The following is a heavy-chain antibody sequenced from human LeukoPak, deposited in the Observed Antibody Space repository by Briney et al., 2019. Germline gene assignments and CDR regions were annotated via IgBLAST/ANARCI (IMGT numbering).Heavy chain of an antibody. D-gene: IGHD7-27*01. J-gene: IGHJ4*02. CDR1: GFTFSDAW. Sequence: GGSLRLSCAASGFTFSDAWMNWVRQAPGKGLEWVGRIKRKTDAGTTDYAAPVKGRFTISRDDSKNTLYLQMNSLRTEDTAVYYCTTGNWGPYWGQGTLVTVSS. CDR2: IKRKTDAGTT. CDR3: TTGNWGPY. V-gene: IGHV3-15*07.